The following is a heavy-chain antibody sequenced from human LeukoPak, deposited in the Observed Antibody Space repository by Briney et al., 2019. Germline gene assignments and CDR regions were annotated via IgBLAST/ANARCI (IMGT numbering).Heavy chain of an antibody. Sequence: GGSLRLSCAASGFTLSRYSMNWVRQAPGKGLEWVAFIRYDGSNKYYADSVKGRFTISRDNSKNTLYLQMNSLRTEDTAVYYCAKVNGDYIVDPSDYWGQGTLVTVSS. CDR1: GFTLSRYS. CDR2: IRYDGSNK. V-gene: IGHV3-30*02. J-gene: IGHJ4*02. D-gene: IGHD4-17*01. CDR3: AKVNGDYIVDPSDY.